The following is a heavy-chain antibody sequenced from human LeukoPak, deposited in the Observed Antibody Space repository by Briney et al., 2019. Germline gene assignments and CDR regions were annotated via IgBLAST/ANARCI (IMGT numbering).Heavy chain of an antibody. CDR3: ATGRSCTTCYLPDY. Sequence: GGSLRLSCAVSGITFSDYWMTWVRQAPGKGLEWVANINQNGGENYYVDSVKGRFTISRDNTKNSVYLQMNSLRAEDTAAYYCATGRSCTTCYLPDYWGQGTLVTVSS. V-gene: IGHV3-7*01. J-gene: IGHJ4*02. CDR2: INQNGGEN. D-gene: IGHD2-2*01. CDR1: GITFSDYW.